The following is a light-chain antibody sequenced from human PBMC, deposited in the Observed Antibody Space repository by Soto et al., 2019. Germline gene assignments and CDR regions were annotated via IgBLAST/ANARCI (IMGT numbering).Light chain of an antibody. Sequence: QSALTQPPSASGSPGQSVTISCTGTSSDVGGYNYVSWYQQHPGKAPKLMISEVSKRPSGVPDRFSGSKSGNTASLTVSGRQDEDEADYYCSSFAGNTILVFGGGTKLAVL. J-gene: IGLJ2*01. CDR2: EVS. V-gene: IGLV2-8*01. CDR3: SSFAGNTILV. CDR1: SSDVGGYNY.